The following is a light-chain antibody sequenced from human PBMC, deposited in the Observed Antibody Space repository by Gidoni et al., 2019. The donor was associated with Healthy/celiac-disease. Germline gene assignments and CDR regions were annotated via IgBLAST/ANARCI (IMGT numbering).Light chain of an antibody. CDR2: KVS. J-gene: IGKJ4*01. V-gene: IGKV2-30*01. CDR1: QSLVYIDGNTY. CDR3: MQGTHWPLT. Sequence: DVVLTQSPLSLPVTLGQPASISCRSSQSLVYIDGNTYWNWFQQRPGQSPRRLIYKVSTRDSGGQDRFSGSGSGTDFTLKISRVEAEDVGVYYCMQGTHWPLTFGGGTKVEIK.